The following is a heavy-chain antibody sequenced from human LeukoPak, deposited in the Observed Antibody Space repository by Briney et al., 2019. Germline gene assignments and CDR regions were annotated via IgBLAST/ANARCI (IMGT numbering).Heavy chain of an antibody. V-gene: IGHV3-21*01. D-gene: IGHD2-15*01. CDR1: GLTFSSYS. CDR3: VTSGCSGATCYFYFDY. J-gene: IGHJ4*02. Sequence: GGSLRLSCAASGLTFSSYSMNWVRQAPGKGLEWVSSINYSGTNMYYADSVKGRFTISRDNAKNSLFLQMNSLRPEDTAVYYCVTSGCSGATCYFYFDYWGQGTLVTVSS. CDR2: INYSGTNM.